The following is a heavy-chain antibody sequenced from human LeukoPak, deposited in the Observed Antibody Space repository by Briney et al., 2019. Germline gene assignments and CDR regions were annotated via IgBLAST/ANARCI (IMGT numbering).Heavy chain of an antibody. CDR1: GDSISSSYW. Sequence: EASETLSLTCAVSGDSISSSYWWSWVRQPPGKGLEWIGEIYHSGSTNYKPSLKSRVTISVDKSKNQFSLKLSSVTAADTAVYYCARGSQYSSGWLTRFDYWGQGILVTVSS. CDR3: ARGSQYSSGWLTRFDY. V-gene: IGHV4-4*02. CDR2: IYHSGST. J-gene: IGHJ4*02. D-gene: IGHD6-19*01.